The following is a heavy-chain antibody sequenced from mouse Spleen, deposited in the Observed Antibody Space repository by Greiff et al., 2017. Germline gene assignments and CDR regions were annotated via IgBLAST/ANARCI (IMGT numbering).Heavy chain of an antibody. J-gene: IGHJ4*01. Sequence: QVQLKQPGAELVKPGASVKVSCKASGYTFTSYWMHWVKQRPGQGLEWIGRIHPSDSDTNYNQKFKGKATLTVDKSSSTAYMQLSSLTSEDSAVYYCAIGITTAKDYAMDYWGQGTSVTVSS. CDR3: AIGITTAKDYAMDY. CDR2: IHPSDSDT. V-gene: IGHV1-74*01. CDR1: GYTFTSYW. D-gene: IGHD1-2*01.